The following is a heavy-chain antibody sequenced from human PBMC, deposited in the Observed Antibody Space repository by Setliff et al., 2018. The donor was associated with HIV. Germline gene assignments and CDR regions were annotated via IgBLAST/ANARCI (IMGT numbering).Heavy chain of an antibody. CDR3: ARASGGNSVENGFDI. CDR2: ISNYNGNT. CDR1: DHTFTNYG. V-gene: IGHV1-18*01. Sequence: ASVKVSCKTSDHTFTNYGIYWVRQAPGQGLEWMGWISNYNGNTNYAQKFHGRVTMTTDTSTRTAYMEMRGLTYDDTAVYYCARASGGNSVENGFDIWGKGTTVTVSS. J-gene: IGHJ6*04. D-gene: IGHD1-26*01.